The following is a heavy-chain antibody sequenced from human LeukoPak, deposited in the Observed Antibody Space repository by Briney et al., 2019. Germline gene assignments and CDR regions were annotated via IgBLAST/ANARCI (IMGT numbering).Heavy chain of an antibody. V-gene: IGHV4-59*01. CDR2: IQNSGST. CDR1: GGSIRDFY. CDR3: ASLAVPFGWYGGSYYWYMDV. J-gene: IGHJ6*03. D-gene: IGHD6-19*01. Sequence: SETLSLTCTVSGGSIRDFYWSWLRQSPQRRLEFIGYIQNSGSTEYNPSLKSRVTISLDTSKHQFSLNLKSVTAADTAVYYCASLAVPFGWYGGSYYWYMDVWGKGTTVTVSS.